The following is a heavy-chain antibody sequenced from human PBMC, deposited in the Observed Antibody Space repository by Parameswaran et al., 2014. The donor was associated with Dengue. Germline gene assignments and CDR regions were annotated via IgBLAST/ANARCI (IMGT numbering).Heavy chain of an antibody. V-gene: IGHV3-30*18. CDR2: ISYDGSNK. J-gene: IGHJ4*02. CDR3: AKDHSEIVVYYFDY. Sequence: VRQMPGKGLEWVAVISYDGSNKYYADSVKGRFTISRDNSKNTLYLQMNSLRAEDTAVYYCAKDHSEIVVYYFDYWGQGTLVTVSS. D-gene: IGHD3-22*01.